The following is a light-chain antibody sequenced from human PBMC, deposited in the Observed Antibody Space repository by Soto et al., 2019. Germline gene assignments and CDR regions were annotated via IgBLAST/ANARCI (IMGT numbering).Light chain of an antibody. V-gene: IGLV2-14*03. CDR2: DVN. CDR3: NSYTRSSTRV. CDR1: SSDIGGYNS. Sequence: QSALTQPASVSGSPGQSITISCTGTSSDIGGYNSVSWYQQHPGKAPKLMIYDVNNRPSGVSNRLSGSKSANTASLTISGLQAEGEVDSYCNSYTRSSTRVFGGGTKLTVL. J-gene: IGLJ2*01.